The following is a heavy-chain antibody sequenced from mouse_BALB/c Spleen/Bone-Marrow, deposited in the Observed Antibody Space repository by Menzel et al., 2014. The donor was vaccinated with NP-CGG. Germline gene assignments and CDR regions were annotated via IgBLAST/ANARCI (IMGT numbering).Heavy chain of an antibody. D-gene: IGHD1-1*02. Sequence: EVNVLESGPELVKPGASVKISCKASGYTFTDYNMHWVKQSHGKSLEWIGYIYPYNGGTGCNQKFKSKATLTVDNSSSTTYMELRSLASEDSAGYYCTRELSWYFDVWGAGTTVTVSS. CDR3: TRELSWYFDV. V-gene: IGHV1S29*02. CDR1: GYTFTDYN. CDR2: IYPYNGGT. J-gene: IGHJ1*01.